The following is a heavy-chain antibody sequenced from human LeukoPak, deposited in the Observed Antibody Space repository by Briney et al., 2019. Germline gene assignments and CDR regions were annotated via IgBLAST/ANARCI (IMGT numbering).Heavy chain of an antibody. V-gene: IGHV4-59*01. D-gene: IGHD3-9*01. CDR2: IYYSGST. J-gene: IGHJ6*03. Sequence: SETLSLTCSVSGGSISSYYWSWIRQPPGKGLEWIGYIYYSGSTNYNPSLKSRVTISVDTSKNQFSLKLSSVTAADTAVYYCARGGAGYDILTGYPNYYYYYYMDVWGKRTTVTISS. CDR1: GGSISSYY. CDR3: ARGGAGYDILTGYPNYYYYYYMDV.